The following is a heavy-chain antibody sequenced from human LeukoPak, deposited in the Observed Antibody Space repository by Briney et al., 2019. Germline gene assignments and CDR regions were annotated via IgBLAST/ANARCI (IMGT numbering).Heavy chain of an antibody. D-gene: IGHD3-10*01. V-gene: IGHV1-69*05. CDR2: IIPIFGTA. CDR1: GYTFTTYG. J-gene: IGHJ5*02. CDR3: ARGILWFGELPWFDP. Sequence: ASVKVSCKASGYTFTTYGISWVRQAPGQGLEWMGGIIPIFGTANYAQKFQGRVTITTDESTSTAYMELSSLRSEDTAVYYCARGILWFGELPWFDPWGQGTLVTVSS.